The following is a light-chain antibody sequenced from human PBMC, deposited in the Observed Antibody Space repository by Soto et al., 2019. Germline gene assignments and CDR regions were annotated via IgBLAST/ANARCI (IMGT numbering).Light chain of an antibody. Sequence: PADTATLSCTASQSVSSTLAWYQQKPGQAPRLLIYAASRRATGIPDRFSGSGSETEFTLTISRLESEDFAVYYCHQYDSSSWTFGQGTKVDI. CDR1: QSVSST. CDR3: HQYDSSSWT. V-gene: IGKV3-20*01. J-gene: IGKJ1*01. CDR2: AAS.